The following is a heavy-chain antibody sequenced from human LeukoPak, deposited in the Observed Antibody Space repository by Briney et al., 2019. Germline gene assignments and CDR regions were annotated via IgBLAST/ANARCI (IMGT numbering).Heavy chain of an antibody. V-gene: IGHV1-18*01. CDR1: GYTFTSFG. CDR2: SSAYNGNT. J-gene: IGHJ6*02. CDR3: ARGGYSNILGYGMDV. Sequence: PGASVKVSCKASGYTFTSFGISWVRQAPGQGLEWMGWSSAYNGNTNYAQKFQGRVTMATDTSTSTAYMELRSLRSDDTAVYYCARGGYSNILGYGMDVWGQGTTVTVSS. D-gene: IGHD4-11*01.